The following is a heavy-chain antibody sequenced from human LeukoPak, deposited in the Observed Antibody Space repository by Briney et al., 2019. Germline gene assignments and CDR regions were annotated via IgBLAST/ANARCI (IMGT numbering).Heavy chain of an antibody. CDR1: GFTFYDYA. D-gene: IGHD4/OR15-4a*01. CDR3: AKAEYGGNYKPFDY. J-gene: IGHJ4*02. Sequence: GGSLRLSCAASGFTFYDYAMHWVRQVPGKGLEWVSLISGDGDSTYYVDSVKGRFTISRDNSKNSLYLYMDSLRTEDTAFYYCAKAEYGGNYKPFDYWGQGTLVTVSS. V-gene: IGHV3-43*02. CDR2: ISGDGDST.